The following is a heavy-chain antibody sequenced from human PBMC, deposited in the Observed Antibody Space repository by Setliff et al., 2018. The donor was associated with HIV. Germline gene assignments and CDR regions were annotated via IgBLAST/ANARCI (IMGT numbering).Heavy chain of an antibody. J-gene: IGHJ4*02. CDR2: ISGSGGST. Sequence: PGGSLRLSCAASGFTFSTYPMSWVRQAPGKGLEWVSGISGSGGSTYYADSVKGRFTISRDNSKNTLYLQMNSLRVEDTAVYFCTRDGGGDYGVYAPDYWGQGTLVTVS. CDR1: GFTFSTYP. CDR3: TRDGGGDYGVYAPDY. V-gene: IGHV3-23*01. D-gene: IGHD4-17*01.